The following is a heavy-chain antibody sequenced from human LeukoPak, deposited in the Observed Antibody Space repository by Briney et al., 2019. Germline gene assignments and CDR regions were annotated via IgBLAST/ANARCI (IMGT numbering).Heavy chain of an antibody. Sequence: GGSLRLSCAASGFTFSSYGMHWVRQAPGKGLEWVAVISYDGSNKYYADSVKGRFTISRDNSKNTLYLQMNSLRAEDTAVYYCAKDRGIAAAGSFDPWGQGTLVTVSS. D-gene: IGHD6-13*01. V-gene: IGHV3-30*18. CDR3: AKDRGIAAAGSFDP. CDR1: GFTFSSYG. J-gene: IGHJ5*02. CDR2: ISYDGSNK.